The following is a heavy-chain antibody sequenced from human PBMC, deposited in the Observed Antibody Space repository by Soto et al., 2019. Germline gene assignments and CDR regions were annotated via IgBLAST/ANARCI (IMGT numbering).Heavy chain of an antibody. J-gene: IGHJ5*01. D-gene: IGHD5-18*01. CDR2: IFYSGST. V-gene: IGHV4-59*01. CDR1: CGSISNYY. Sequence: SETLSLTCTVSCGSISNYYWSWIRQPPGRGLEWIGHIFYSGSTNYNPALKSRVTISVDTSKSQFSLKLSSVTAADTAVYYCAKDSRYYCGYCGWFDSWGQGTLVTVS. CDR3: AKDSRYYCGYCGWFDS.